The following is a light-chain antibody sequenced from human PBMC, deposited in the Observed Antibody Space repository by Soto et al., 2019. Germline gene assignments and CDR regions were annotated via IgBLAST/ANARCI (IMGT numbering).Light chain of an antibody. J-gene: IGKJ1*01. Sequence: EIVLTQSPGTLSLSPGERATLSCRASQSVDSDHLAWYQQKPGRAPRLLIFGASSRAIGIPDRFSGSGSGTEFTLSISRLEPEDFAVYYCQKYGGSPPWTFGRGTKVDIK. V-gene: IGKV3-20*01. CDR2: GAS. CDR1: QSVDSDH. CDR3: QKYGGSPPWT.